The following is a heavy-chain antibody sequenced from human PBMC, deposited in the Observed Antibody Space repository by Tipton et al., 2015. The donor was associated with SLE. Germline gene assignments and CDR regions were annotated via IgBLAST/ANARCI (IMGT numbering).Heavy chain of an antibody. J-gene: IGHJ4*02. CDR3: AREHSLLMYGVVSYLDY. CDR1: SGSITSGGYY. Sequence: TLSLTCTVSSGSITSGGYYWSCIRHHPGKGLEWIGYIRHSGSAHYNPSLQSRVTISVDTSKNHFSLRLTSVTAADTAVYYCAREHSLLMYGVVSYLDYWGPGTLVTVSS. V-gene: IGHV4-31*03. CDR2: IRHSGSA. D-gene: IGHD3-3*01.